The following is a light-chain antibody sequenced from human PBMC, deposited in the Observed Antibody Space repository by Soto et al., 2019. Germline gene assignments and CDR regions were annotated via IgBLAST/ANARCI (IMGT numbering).Light chain of an antibody. CDR2: DVS. CDR3: SSYGGSSTL. CDR1: SIDIGSYNY. Sequence: QSVLTQPASLSGSPGQSITISCTGTSIDIGSYNYVSWYQQHPGKAPKLMIFDVSYRPSGISDRFSGSKSGNTASLTISGLQPEDEADYYCSSYGGSSTLFGGGTKVTVL. V-gene: IGLV2-14*03. J-gene: IGLJ3*02.